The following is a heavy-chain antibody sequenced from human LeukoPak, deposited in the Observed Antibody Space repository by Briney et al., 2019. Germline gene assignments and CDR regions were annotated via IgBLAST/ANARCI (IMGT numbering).Heavy chain of an antibody. J-gene: IGHJ3*02. V-gene: IGHV1-69*06. CDR1: GGTFSSYA. CDR3: ARGAYSGSYYEDAFDI. Sequence: SVKVSCKASGGTFSSYAISWVRQAPGQGLEWMGGIIPIFGTANYAQKFQGRVTITADKSTSTAYMELSSLRSEDTAVYYCARGAYSGSYYEDAFDIWGQGTMVTVSS. CDR2: IIPIFGTA. D-gene: IGHD1-26*01.